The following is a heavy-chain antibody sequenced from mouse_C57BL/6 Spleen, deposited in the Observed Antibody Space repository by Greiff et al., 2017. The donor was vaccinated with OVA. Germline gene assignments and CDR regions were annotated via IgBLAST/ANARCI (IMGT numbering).Heavy chain of an antibody. D-gene: IGHD2-4*01. V-gene: IGHV5-16*01. Sequence: EVMLVESEGGLVQPGSSMKLSCTASGFTFSDYYMAWVRQVPEKGLEWVANINYDGSSTYYLDSLKSRFIISRDNAKNILYLQMSSLKSEDTATYYCARHDYDGAYAMDYWGQGTSVTVSS. CDR3: ARHDYDGAYAMDY. CDR1: GFTFSDYY. CDR2: INYDGSST. J-gene: IGHJ4*01.